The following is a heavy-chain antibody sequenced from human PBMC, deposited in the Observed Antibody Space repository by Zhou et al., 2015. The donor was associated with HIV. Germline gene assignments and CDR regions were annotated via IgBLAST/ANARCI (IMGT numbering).Heavy chain of an antibody. CDR2: IIPIFGTA. J-gene: IGHJ5*02. CDR1: GGTFSSYA. D-gene: IGHD5-24*01. CDR3: AKKNLEMATLSGWFDP. Sequence: QVQLVQSGAEVKKSGSSVKVSCKASGGTFSSYAISWVRQAPGQGLEWMGGIIPIFGTANYAQKFQGRVTITADESTSTAYMELSSLRSEDTAVYYCAKKNLEMATLSGWFDPWGQGTLVTVSS. V-gene: IGHV1-69*01.